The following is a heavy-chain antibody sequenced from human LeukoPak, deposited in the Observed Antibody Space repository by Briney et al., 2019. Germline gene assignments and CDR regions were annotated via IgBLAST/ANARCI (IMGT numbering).Heavy chain of an antibody. J-gene: IGHJ5*02. CDR2: IYNDGSNQ. D-gene: IGHD2-21*01. CDR3: AKDGSGPYYSLFDP. CDR1: GFTFSNYA. Sequence: GGSLRLSCVASGFTFSNYAMNWVRQAPGKGLEWVAVIYNDGSNQHYADSVRGRFTISRDNSKNTLYLQMSSLRAEDTAVYYCAKDGSGPYYSLFDPWGQGTLVIVSS. V-gene: IGHV3-30*04.